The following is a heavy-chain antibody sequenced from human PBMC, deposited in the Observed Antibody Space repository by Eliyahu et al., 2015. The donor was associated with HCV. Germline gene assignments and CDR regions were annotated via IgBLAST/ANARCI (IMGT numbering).Heavy chain of an antibody. CDR2: ILYDGSNQ. CDR3: VLQDIPNFDC. V-gene: IGHV3-30*03. CDR1: GFTFSNYG. J-gene: IGHJ4*02. Sequence: QVQLVESGGGVVQPGRSLRLSCAASGFTFSNYGMXWVRQAPGKGLEWVAVILYDGSNQYYADSVKGRFTISRDNSKNTLYLQMNSLRAEDTAVYYCVLQDIPNFDCWGRGTLVTVSS.